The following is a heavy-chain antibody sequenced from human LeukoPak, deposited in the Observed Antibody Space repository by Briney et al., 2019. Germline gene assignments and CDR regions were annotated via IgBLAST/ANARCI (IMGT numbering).Heavy chain of an antibody. J-gene: IGHJ5*02. CDR1: GDSISSYY. CDR3: ARRVTSNCFDP. V-gene: IGHV4-59*08. CDR2: MHYSGSS. Sequence: PSETLSLTCTVSGDSISSYYWSWIRQPPGQGLEWIGYMHYSGSSNYNPSLKSRVTTSVDTSKNQFSLRLSSVTAADTAVYYCARRVTSNCFDPWGQGTLVTVSS. D-gene: IGHD2-21*02.